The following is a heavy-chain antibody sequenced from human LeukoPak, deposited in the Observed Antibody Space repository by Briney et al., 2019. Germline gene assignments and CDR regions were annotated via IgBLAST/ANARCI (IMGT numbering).Heavy chain of an antibody. Sequence: ASVKVSCKVSGYTLTELSMHWARQAPGKGLEWMGGFDPEDGETIYAQKFQGRVTMTEDTSTDTAYMELSSLRSEDTAVYYCATGYCSSTSCATAWFDPWGQGTLVTVSS. J-gene: IGHJ5*02. CDR1: GYTLTELS. V-gene: IGHV1-24*01. D-gene: IGHD2-2*01. CDR2: FDPEDGET. CDR3: ATGYCSSTSCATAWFDP.